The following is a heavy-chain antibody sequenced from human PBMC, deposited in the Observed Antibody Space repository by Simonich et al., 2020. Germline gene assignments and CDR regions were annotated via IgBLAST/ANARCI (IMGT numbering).Heavy chain of an antibody. Sequence: EVQLVESGGGLVQPGGSLRLSCAASGFTFSSYWMRWVRQAPGKGLEGVANKKQDGSEKYYVDSVNGRFTISRDNAKNSLYLQMNSLRAEDTAVYYCARFRGRYFDWLFDYWGQGTLVTVSS. CDR1: GFTFSSYW. J-gene: IGHJ4*02. D-gene: IGHD3-9*01. CDR2: KKQDGSEK. V-gene: IGHV3-7*01. CDR3: ARFRGRYFDWLFDY.